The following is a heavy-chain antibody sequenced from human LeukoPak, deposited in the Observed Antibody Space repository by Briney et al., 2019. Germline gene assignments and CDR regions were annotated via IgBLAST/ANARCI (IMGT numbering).Heavy chain of an antibody. J-gene: IGHJ4*02. V-gene: IGHV4-59*12. CDR1: GGSISSYY. D-gene: IGHD3-9*01. CDR3: ARESSGGLRYFDWSIDY. Sequence: PSETLSLTCTVSGGSISSYYWSWIRQPPGKGLEWIGYIYYSGSTNYNPSLKSRVTISVDTSKNQFSLKLSSVTAADTAVYYCARESSGGLRYFDWSIDYWGQGTLVTVFS. CDR2: IYYSGST.